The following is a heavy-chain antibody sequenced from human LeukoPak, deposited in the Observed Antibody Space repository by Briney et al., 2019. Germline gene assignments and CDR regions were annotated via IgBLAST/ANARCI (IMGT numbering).Heavy chain of an antibody. V-gene: IGHV1-69*04. Sequence: SVKVSCKASGGTFSSYAISWVRQAPGQGLEWMGRIIPILGIANYAQKFQGRVTITADKSTSTAYMELSSLRSEDTAVYYCAREGITMVRGVTSYNWFDPWGQGTLVTVSS. D-gene: IGHD3-10*01. CDR2: IIPILGIA. CDR1: GGTFSSYA. CDR3: AREGITMVRGVTSYNWFDP. J-gene: IGHJ5*02.